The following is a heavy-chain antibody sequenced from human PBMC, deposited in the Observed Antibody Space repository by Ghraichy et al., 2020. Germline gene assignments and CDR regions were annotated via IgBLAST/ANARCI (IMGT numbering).Heavy chain of an antibody. D-gene: IGHD6-13*01. J-gene: IGHJ3*02. CDR2: IYYSGST. CDR1: GGSISSSSYY. V-gene: IGHV4-39*01. CDR3: ARRARGKQQLVDDAFDI. Sequence: SETLSLTCTVSGGSISSSSYYWGWIRQPPGKGLEWIGNIYYSGSTYYNPSLKSRITISADTSKNQFSLKLSSVAAADTAVYYCARRARGKQQLVDDAFDIWGQGTMVTVSS.